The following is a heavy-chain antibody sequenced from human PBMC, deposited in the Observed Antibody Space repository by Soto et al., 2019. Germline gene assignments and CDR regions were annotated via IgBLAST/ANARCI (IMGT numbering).Heavy chain of an antibody. V-gene: IGHV1-18*04. CDR3: AREGYSYGYLDYYYGMDV. CDR2: ISAYNGNT. D-gene: IGHD5-18*01. Sequence: ASVKVSWKASGYTFTSYGISWVRQAPGQGLEWMGWISAYNGNTNYAQKLQGRVTMTTDTSTSTAYMELRSLRSDDTAVYYCAREGYSYGYLDYYYGMDVWGQGTTVTVSS. J-gene: IGHJ6*02. CDR1: GYTFTSYG.